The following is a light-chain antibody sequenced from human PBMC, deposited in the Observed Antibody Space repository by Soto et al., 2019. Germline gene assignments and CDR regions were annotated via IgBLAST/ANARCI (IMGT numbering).Light chain of an antibody. CDR3: XKYNSAPFT. V-gene: IGKV1-27*01. CDR2: AAS. CDR1: QGISNY. Sequence: DIQMTQSPSSLSASVGDRVTITCRASQGISNYLAWYQQKPGKVPKLLIYAASTLQSGVPSRFSGSGSGTXXXXXXXXXXPEDVXXXXXXKYNSAPFTFGPGTKVDIK. J-gene: IGKJ3*01.